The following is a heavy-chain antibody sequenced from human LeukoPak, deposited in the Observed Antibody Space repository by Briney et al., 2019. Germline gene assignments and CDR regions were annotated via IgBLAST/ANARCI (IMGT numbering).Heavy chain of an antibody. J-gene: IGHJ5*02. CDR3: AREIHDYGDYWFDP. Sequence: GGALRLSCAASGFTVSSNYMSWVRQAPGKGLEWGSVIYSGGSTYYADSVKGRFTLSRDNSKNALYLQMNGLRAEDTAVYYCAREIHDYGDYWFDPWGQGTLVTVS. CDR2: IYSGGST. V-gene: IGHV3-66*01. CDR1: GFTVSSNY. D-gene: IGHD4-17*01.